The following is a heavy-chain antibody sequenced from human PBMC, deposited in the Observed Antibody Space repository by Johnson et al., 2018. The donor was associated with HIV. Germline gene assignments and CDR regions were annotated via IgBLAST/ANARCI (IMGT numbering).Heavy chain of an antibody. V-gene: IGHV3-13*01. CDR3: ARGSSYYYDSSGGSCRPNPYDGFDS. CDR1: GFSFDDYA. D-gene: IGHD3-22*01. Sequence: VQLVESGGGLVQPGRSLRLSCAASGFSFDDYAMYWVRQVPGKGLEWVSAIGTAGDTYYPGSVKGRFTISRENAKNSLYLQMNSLRAGDTAVYYCARGSSYYYDSSGGSCRPNPYDGFDSWGQGTKVTVSS. J-gene: IGHJ3*02. CDR2: IGTAGDT.